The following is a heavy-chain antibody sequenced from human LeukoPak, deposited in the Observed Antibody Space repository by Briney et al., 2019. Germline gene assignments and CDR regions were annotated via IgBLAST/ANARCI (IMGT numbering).Heavy chain of an antibody. CDR1: GFPLTIYA. Sequence: GGSLRLSCAASGFPLTIYAMSWVRQAQGRGLEWVSSIGGSSTYYADFVKGRFTISRDTSKNTMDLQINSLRAEDTAIYYCAKYRGFGDSYDSWGQGTLVTVSS. J-gene: IGHJ4*02. V-gene: IGHV3-23*01. CDR2: IGGSST. D-gene: IGHD3-10*01. CDR3: AKYRGFGDSYDS.